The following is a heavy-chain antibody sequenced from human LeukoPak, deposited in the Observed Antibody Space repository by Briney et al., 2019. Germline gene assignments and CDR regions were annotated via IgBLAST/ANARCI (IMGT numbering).Heavy chain of an antibody. J-gene: IGHJ4*02. Sequence: SETLSLTCTVSGGSISSSSYYWGWIRQPPGKGLEWIGSIYYSGSTYYNPSLKRRVTISVDTSKNQFSLKLSSVTAADTAVYYCARDMGYDSSGYYFDYWGQGTLVTVSS. CDR2: IYYSGST. V-gene: IGHV4-39*07. CDR1: GGSISSSSYY. CDR3: ARDMGYDSSGYYFDY. D-gene: IGHD3-22*01.